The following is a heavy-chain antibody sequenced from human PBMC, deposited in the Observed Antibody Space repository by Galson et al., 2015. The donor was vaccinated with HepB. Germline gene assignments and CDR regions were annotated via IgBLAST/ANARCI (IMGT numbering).Heavy chain of an antibody. CDR2: ISSSSSYI. D-gene: IGHD3-10*01. V-gene: IGHV3-21*01. Sequence: SLRLSCAASGFTFSNYSMNWVRQAPGKGLEWVSSISSSSSYIYYADSVKGRFTISRDNAKNSLYLQMNSLRAEDTAVYYCARDGVLWFGDMGMDVWGQGTTVTVS. J-gene: IGHJ6*02. CDR3: ARDGVLWFGDMGMDV. CDR1: GFTFSNYS.